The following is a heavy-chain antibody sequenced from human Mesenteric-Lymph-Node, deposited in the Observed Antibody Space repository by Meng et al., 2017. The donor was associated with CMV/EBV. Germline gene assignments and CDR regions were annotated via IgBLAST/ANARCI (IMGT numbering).Heavy chain of an antibody. J-gene: IGHJ6*02. CDR2: ISSSGSTI. CDR3: AKGPGGPAGGAYYGMDV. CDR1: GFTFSSYE. D-gene: IGHD3-16*01. V-gene: IGHV3-48*03. Sequence: GGSLRLSCAASGFTFSSYEMNWVRQAPGKGLEWVSYISSSGSTIYYADSVKGRFTISRDNAKNSLYLQMNSLRAEDTAVYYCAKGPGGPAGGAYYGMDVWGQGTAVTVSS.